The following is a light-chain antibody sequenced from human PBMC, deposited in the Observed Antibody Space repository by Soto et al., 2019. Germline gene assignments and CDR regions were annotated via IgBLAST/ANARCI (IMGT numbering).Light chain of an antibody. CDR2: EVS. V-gene: IGLV2-14*01. Sequence: QSALTQPASVSGSPGQSITISCTGTSSDVGDYDYVSGYQQYAGKAHKMMIYEVSNRPSGVSNRFSGSKSANTASLTISGLQDEDEAEYYCCSYRSSNTLLFGGGTKVTVL. CDR3: CSYRSSNTLL. J-gene: IGLJ2*01. CDR1: SSDVGDYDY.